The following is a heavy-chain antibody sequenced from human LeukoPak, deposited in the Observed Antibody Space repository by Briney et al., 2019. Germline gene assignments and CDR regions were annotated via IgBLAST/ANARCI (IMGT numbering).Heavy chain of an antibody. Sequence: GGSLRLSCAAPGFTFSSYAMSWVRQAPGKGLEWVSAISGSGGSTYYADSVKGRFTISRDNSKNTLYLQMNSLRAEDTAVYYCAKALEYSGSYYGFVGTTYYFDYWGQGTLVTVSS. J-gene: IGHJ4*02. CDR1: GFTFSSYA. D-gene: IGHD1-26*01. CDR3: AKALEYSGSYYGFVGTTYYFDY. V-gene: IGHV3-23*01. CDR2: ISGSGGST.